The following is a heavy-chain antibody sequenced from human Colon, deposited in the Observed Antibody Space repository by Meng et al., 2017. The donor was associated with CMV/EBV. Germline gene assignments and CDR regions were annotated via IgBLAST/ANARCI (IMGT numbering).Heavy chain of an antibody. Sequence: ASVKVSCKASGYTFTAYYLHWVRQAPGQVLEWMGWIHPNSGGTNYAQKFQDRVTMSPDTSINTAYMELTSLRSDDSAVYFCARDIEEVSHYDFLSGYPTLDPWGQGTLVTVSS. CDR2: IHPNSGGT. J-gene: IGHJ5*02. D-gene: IGHD3-3*01. CDR1: GYTFTAYY. CDR3: ARDIEEVSHYDFLSGYPTLDP. V-gene: IGHV1-2*02.